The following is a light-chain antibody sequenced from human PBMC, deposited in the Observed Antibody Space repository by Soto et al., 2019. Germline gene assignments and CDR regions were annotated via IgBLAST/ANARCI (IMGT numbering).Light chain of an antibody. J-gene: IGKJ1*01. Sequence: EIVLTQSPGTLSLSPGERATLSCRASQSVGGSYLAWFQQKPGQAPRLLIYVASTRATGVPDRFSGSGSATDFSLTMTRLEPEDFAVYYCQHYGSSPWTFGQGTKVEIK. CDR1: QSVGGSY. CDR3: QHYGSSPWT. V-gene: IGKV3-20*01. CDR2: VAS.